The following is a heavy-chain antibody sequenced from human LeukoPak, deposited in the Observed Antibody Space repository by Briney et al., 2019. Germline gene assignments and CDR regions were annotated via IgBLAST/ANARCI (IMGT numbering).Heavy chain of an antibody. Sequence: PSETLSLTCTVSGGSISSYYWSWIRQPPGKGLEWIGYIYYSGSTNYNPSLKSRVTISVDTSKNQFSLKLSSVTAADTAVYYCARQTEQYYDFWSGYPLIGKDVWGQGTTVTVSS. CDR1: GGSISSYY. CDR2: IYYSGST. D-gene: IGHD3-3*01. CDR3: ARQTEQYYDFWSGYPLIGKDV. J-gene: IGHJ6*02. V-gene: IGHV4-59*01.